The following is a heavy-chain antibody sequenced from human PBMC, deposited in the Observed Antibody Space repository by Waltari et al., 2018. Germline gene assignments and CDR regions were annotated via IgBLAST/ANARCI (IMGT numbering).Heavy chain of an antibody. CDR2: IYHSGST. V-gene: IGHV4-4*02. CDR3: ATGLGSYDSSGYGIFDY. CDR1: GGSISSSNW. Sequence: QVQLQESGPGLVKPSGTLSLTCAVSGGSISSSNWWSWVRQPPGKGLEWIGEIYHSGSTNYNPTRKSRVPRSVDKSTNQCSLKLCSVTAADTAVDYCATGLGSYDSSGYGIFDYWGQGTLVTGS. J-gene: IGHJ4*02. D-gene: IGHD3-22*01.